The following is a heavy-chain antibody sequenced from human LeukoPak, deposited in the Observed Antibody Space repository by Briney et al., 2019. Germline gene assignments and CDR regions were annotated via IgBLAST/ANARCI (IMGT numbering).Heavy chain of an antibody. Sequence: GGSLRLSCAASGFTFSSYGMHWVRQAPGKGLEWVAVISYDGSNKYYADSVKGRFTISRDNSKNTLYLQMNSLRAEDTAVYYCAKPGGAVASTTDYWGQGTLVTVSS. CDR3: AKPGGAVASTTDY. J-gene: IGHJ4*02. CDR2: ISYDGSNK. D-gene: IGHD6-19*01. V-gene: IGHV3-30*18. CDR1: GFTFSSYG.